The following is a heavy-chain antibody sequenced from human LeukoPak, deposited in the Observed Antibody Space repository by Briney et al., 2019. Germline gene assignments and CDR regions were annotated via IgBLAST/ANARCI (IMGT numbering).Heavy chain of an antibody. D-gene: IGHD3-10*01. J-gene: IGHJ4*02. Sequence: ASVKVSCKASGYTFTGYYMHWVRQAPGQGLEWMGWINPNSGGTNYAQKFQGRVTMTRDTSISTAYMELSRLRSDDTAVYYCARAIWFGEGHDYWGQGTLITVSS. CDR2: INPNSGGT. CDR1: GYTFTGYY. CDR3: ARAIWFGEGHDY. V-gene: IGHV1-2*02.